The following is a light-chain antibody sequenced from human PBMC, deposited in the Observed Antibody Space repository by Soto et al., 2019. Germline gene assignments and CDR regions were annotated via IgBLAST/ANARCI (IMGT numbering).Light chain of an antibody. Sequence: EIVLTQSPGTLSLSPGERATLSCRASQTVSTNYLAWYQQRPGQPPNLLIFGASHRAPDIPDRFSGSGSGTDFTLTISRLEPEDFAVYYCQQYGSSIQTFGQGTKVDI. CDR1: QTVSTNY. V-gene: IGKV3-20*01. J-gene: IGKJ1*01. CDR2: GAS. CDR3: QQYGSSIQT.